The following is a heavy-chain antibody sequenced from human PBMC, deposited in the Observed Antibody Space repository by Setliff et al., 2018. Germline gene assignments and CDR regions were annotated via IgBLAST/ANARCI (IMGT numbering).Heavy chain of an antibody. Sequence: SETLSLTCTVSGDSISRAKYYWSWIRQSAGKGLECIGRIYTDGSTKYNPTLNSRVALSIDTSKNQFSLRLSSVTAADTAVYFCARVTGFLYMDVWGKGTTVTVSS. CDR2: IYTDGST. D-gene: IGHD3-3*01. CDR3: ARVTGFLYMDV. V-gene: IGHV4-61*02. J-gene: IGHJ6*03. CDR1: GDSISRAKYY.